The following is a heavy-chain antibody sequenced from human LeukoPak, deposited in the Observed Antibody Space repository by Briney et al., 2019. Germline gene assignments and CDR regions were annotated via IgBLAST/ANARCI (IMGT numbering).Heavy chain of an antibody. CDR1: GGTFSSYA. D-gene: IGHD3-10*01. Sequence: ASVKVSCKASGGTFSSYAISWVRQAPGQGLEWMGGIIPIFGTANYAQKFQGRVTITADESTSTAYMELSSLRSEDTAVYYGARDSDYGSGSYYNNWFDPWGQGTLVTVSS. CDR3: ARDSDYGSGSYYNNWFDP. V-gene: IGHV1-69*13. J-gene: IGHJ5*02. CDR2: IIPIFGTA.